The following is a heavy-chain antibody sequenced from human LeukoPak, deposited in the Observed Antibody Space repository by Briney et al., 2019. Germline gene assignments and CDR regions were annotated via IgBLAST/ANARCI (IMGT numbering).Heavy chain of an antibody. V-gene: IGHV3-48*01. J-gene: IGHJ4*02. D-gene: IGHD3-10*01. CDR2: IGSSSSTI. CDR3: ARGLTY. Sequence: GGSLRLSGAASGFTFSSYSMNWVRQAPGKGPEWVSDIGSSSSTIYYADSVKGRFTISRDNAKNSLYLQMTSLRAEDTAVYYCARGLTYWGQGTLVTVSS. CDR1: GFTFSSYS.